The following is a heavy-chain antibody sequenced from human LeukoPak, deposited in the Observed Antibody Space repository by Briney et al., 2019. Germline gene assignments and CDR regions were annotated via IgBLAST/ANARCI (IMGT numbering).Heavy chain of an antibody. CDR2: IYYSGST. CDR3: ARVAAYCGGDCRDY. V-gene: IGHV4-39*07. D-gene: IGHD2-21*02. Sequence: SETLSLTCTVSGGSISSSSYYWGWIRQPPGKGLEWIGSIYYSGSTYYNPSLKSRVTISVDTSKNQFSLKLSSVTAADTAVYYCARVAAYCGGDCRDYWGQGTLVTVSS. J-gene: IGHJ4*02. CDR1: GGSISSSSYY.